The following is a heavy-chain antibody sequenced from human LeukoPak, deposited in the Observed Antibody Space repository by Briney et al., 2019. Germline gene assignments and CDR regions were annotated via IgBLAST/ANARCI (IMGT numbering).Heavy chain of an antibody. CDR3: AVNRYSSRAGGY. J-gene: IGHJ4*02. Sequence: TASETLSLTCTVSGGSISSSSYYWGWIRQPPGKGLEWIGSINYSGSTYYNPSLKSRVTISLNTSKNHFSLKLSSVTVADTAVYYCAVNRYSSRAGGYWGQGTLVTVSS. D-gene: IGHD6-13*01. V-gene: IGHV4-39*02. CDR2: INYSGST. CDR1: GGSISSSSYY.